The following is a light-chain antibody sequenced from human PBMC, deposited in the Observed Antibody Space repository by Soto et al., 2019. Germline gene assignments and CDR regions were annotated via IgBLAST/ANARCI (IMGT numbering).Light chain of an antibody. J-gene: IGKJ1*01. CDR3: LQTYSIPST. Sequence: DIQMTQSPSSLSASAGVRVTITCRASQGFSNSLSWYQQKPGKAPNLPIYAASNVKSGVASRFSGSGSGTDFILTISSLQPQDFATYYCLQTYSIPSTFAQGSKVAIK. CDR1: QGFSNS. V-gene: IGKV1-39*01. CDR2: AAS.